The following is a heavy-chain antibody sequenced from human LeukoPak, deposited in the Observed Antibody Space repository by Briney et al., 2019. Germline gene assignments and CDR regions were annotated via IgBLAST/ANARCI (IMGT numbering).Heavy chain of an antibody. J-gene: IGHJ5*02. CDR2: INHSGST. V-gene: IGHV4-34*01. Sequence: PSETLSLTCAVYGGSFSGYYWSWIRQPPGKGLEWIGEINHSGSTNYNPSLKSRVTISVDTSKNQFSLKLSSVTDADTAVYYCARGSITMVRGVIIIGDWFDPWGQGTLITVSS. CDR1: GGSFSGYY. CDR3: ARGSITMVRGVIIIGDWFDP. D-gene: IGHD3-10*01.